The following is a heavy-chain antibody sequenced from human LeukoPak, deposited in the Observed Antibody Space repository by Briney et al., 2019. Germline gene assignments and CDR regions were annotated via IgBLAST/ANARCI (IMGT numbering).Heavy chain of an antibody. CDR2: INSDGSST. V-gene: IGHV3-74*01. D-gene: IGHD3-10*01. CDR3: ARDFYYGSGSLDQ. Sequence: GGSLRLSCAASGFTFTTYWMHWVRQVPGKGLVWVSRINSDGSSTSYADSVKGRFTISRDNAKNTLYLQMNSLRAEDTAVYYCARDFYYGSGSLDQWGQGTLVTVSS. CDR1: GFTFTTYW. J-gene: IGHJ4*02.